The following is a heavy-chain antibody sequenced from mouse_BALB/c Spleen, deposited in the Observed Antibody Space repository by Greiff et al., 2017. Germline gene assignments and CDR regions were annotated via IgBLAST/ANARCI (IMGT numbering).Heavy chain of an antibody. J-gene: IGHJ3*01. CDR3: ARSEWLLPPAY. CDR2: ISSGSSTI. D-gene: IGHD2-3*01. CDR1: GFTFSSFG. V-gene: IGHV5-17*02. Sequence: EVQVVESGGGLVQPGGSRKLSCAASGFTFSSFGMHWVRQAPEKGLEWVAYISSGSSTIYYADTVKGRFTISRDNPKNTLFLQMTSLRSEDTAMYYCARSEWLLPPAYWGQGTLVTVSA.